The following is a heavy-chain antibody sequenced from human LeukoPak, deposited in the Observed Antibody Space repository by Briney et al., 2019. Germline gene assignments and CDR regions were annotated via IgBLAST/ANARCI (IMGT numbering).Heavy chain of an antibody. CDR2: IYYSGST. V-gene: IGHV4-31*03. Sequence: SETLSLTCTVSGGSISSGGYYWSWIRQHPGKGLEWIGHIYYSGSTYYNPSLKSRVTISVDTSKNQFSLKLSSVTAADTAVYYCARGRKAIVAVDYWGQGTLVTVSS. D-gene: IGHD2-2*01. CDR1: GGSISSGGYY. J-gene: IGHJ4*02. CDR3: ARGRKAIVAVDY.